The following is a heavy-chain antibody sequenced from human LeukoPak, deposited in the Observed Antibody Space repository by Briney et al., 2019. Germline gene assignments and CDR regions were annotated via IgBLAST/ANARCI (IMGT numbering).Heavy chain of an antibody. V-gene: IGHV1-18*01. J-gene: IGHJ6*03. D-gene: IGHD3-9*01. Sequence: ASVKVSCKASGYTFTSYGISWVRQAPGQGLEWMGWISAYNGNTNYAQKLQGRVTMTTDTSTSTAYMELRSLRSDDTAVYYCARDAIGISTGYYIFGYYYYYMDVWGKGTTVTISS. CDR3: ARDAIGISTGYYIFGYYYYYMDV. CDR1: GYTFTSYG. CDR2: ISAYNGNT.